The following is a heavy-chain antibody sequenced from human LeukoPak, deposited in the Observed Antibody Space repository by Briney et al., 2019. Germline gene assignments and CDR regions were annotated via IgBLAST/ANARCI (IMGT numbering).Heavy chain of an antibody. V-gene: IGHV3-33*01. D-gene: IGHD3-22*01. CDR2: VWYDESKK. CDR1: GFTFRIYD. Sequence: GGSLRLSCAASGFTFRIYDMHWVRQAPGKGLEWVAVVWYDESKKYYVDSVKGRFTISRDNSKNTLYLQMNSLRVEDTALYYCAREDSSGAFDMWGQGTMVTVSS. CDR3: AREDSSGAFDM. J-gene: IGHJ3*02.